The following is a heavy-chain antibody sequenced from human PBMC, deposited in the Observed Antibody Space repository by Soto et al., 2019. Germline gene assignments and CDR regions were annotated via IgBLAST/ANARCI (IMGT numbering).Heavy chain of an antibody. CDR2: LVGSGADK. J-gene: IGHJ4*02. D-gene: IGHD5-18*01. V-gene: IGHV3-21*01. Sequence: GGSLRLSCAASGFNFPAYAMNWVRQAPGKGLQWVSGLVGSGADKNYADSVKGRFTISRDNAKNSLYLQMNSLRAEDTAVYYCARGLYSYGPYYFDYWGQGTLVTVSS. CDR3: ARGLYSYGPYYFDY. CDR1: GFNFPAYA.